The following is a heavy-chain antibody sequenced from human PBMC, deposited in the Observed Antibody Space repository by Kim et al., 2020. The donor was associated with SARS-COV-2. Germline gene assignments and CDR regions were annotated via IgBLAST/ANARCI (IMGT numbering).Heavy chain of an antibody. J-gene: IGHJ3*01. V-gene: IGHV3-23*01. Sequence: DYVDSVKGRVTIYRDKSKNTLQLQLNRLRDDDTAVYYCAKDIWRWAFDAWGQGTVVTVSS. D-gene: IGHD3-10*01. CDR3: AKDIWRWAFDA.